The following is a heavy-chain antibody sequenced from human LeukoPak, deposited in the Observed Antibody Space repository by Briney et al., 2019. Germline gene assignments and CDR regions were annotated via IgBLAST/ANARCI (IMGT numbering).Heavy chain of an antibody. Sequence: GASVKVSCKASGYTFTSYDINWVRQATGQGLAWMGWMNPNSGSTGYAQKFQGRVTMTRNTSISTAYMELGSLRSEDTAVYYCSRGPTAGNYNWFDPWGQGTLVTVSS. CDR1: GYTFTSYD. CDR2: MNPNSGST. V-gene: IGHV1-8*01. D-gene: IGHD6-13*01. J-gene: IGHJ5*02. CDR3: SRGPTAGNYNWFDP.